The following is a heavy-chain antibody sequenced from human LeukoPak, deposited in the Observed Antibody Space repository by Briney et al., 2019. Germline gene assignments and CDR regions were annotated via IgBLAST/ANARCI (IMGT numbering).Heavy chain of an antibody. CDR3: AKLNYYGSY. D-gene: IGHD3-10*01. CDR1: GFTFSSYA. J-gene: IGHJ4*02. V-gene: IGHV3-23*01. CDR2: ISSSGEST. Sequence: GGSLRLSCAASGFTFSSYAMSWVRQAPGKGREWGSTISSSGESTYYADSVKGRFTISRDNSENTVYLQMNSLRAEDTALYYCAKLNYYGSYWGQGTLVTVSS.